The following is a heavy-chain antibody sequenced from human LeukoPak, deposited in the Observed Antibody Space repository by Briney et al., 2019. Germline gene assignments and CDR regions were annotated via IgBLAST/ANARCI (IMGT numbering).Heavy chain of an antibody. CDR3: ARDNAVVVVPAAIRSWYFDL. Sequence: SETLSLTCAVYGGSFSGYYWSWIRQPPGKGLEWIGEINHSGSTNYNPSLKSRVTISVDTSKNQFSLKLSSVTAADTAVYYCARDNAVVVVPAAIRSWYFDLWGRGTLVTVSS. CDR2: INHSGST. J-gene: IGHJ2*01. D-gene: IGHD2-2*02. V-gene: IGHV4-34*01. CDR1: GGSFSGYY.